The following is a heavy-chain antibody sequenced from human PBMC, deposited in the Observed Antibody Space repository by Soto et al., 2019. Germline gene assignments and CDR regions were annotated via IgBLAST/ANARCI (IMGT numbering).Heavy chain of an antibody. CDR1: GYTFTSYG. CDR2: ISAHNGNT. J-gene: IGHJ4*02. Sequence: QVHLVQSGAEVKKPGASVKVSCKASGYTFTSYGITWVRQAPGQGLEWMGWISAHNGNTDYAQKLQGRVTVTRDTPTSAASMELRSLRSDDTAVYYCARGRYGDYWGQGALVTVSS. CDR3: ARGRYGDY. V-gene: IGHV1-18*01. D-gene: IGHD1-1*01.